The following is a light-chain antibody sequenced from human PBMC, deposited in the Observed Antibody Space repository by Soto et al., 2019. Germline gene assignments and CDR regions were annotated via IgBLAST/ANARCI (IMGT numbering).Light chain of an antibody. J-gene: IGKJ1*01. Sequence: EIVLTQSPGTLSLSPGEGATLSCRASQSVSSSYIAWYQQKPGQAPRLVIYDASTRATGIPARFSGSGSGTEFTLTISSLQSEDFAVYYCQQYNNWPRTFGQGTKVDIK. V-gene: IGKV3-15*01. CDR2: DAS. CDR3: QQYNNWPRT. CDR1: QSVSSS.